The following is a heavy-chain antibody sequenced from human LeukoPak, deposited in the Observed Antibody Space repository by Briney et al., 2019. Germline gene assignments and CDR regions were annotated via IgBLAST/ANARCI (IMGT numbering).Heavy chain of an antibody. CDR1: GGSISSSSYY. CDR3: ARSIFGAVIEDY. J-gene: IGHJ4*02. Sequence: SETLSLTCTVSGGSISSSSYYWGWIRQPPGKGLEWIGSIYYSGSTYYNPSLKSRVTISVDTSKNQFSLKLSSVTAADTAVYYCARSIFGAVIEDYWGQGTLVTVSS. D-gene: IGHD3-3*01. CDR2: IYYSGST. V-gene: IGHV4-39*01.